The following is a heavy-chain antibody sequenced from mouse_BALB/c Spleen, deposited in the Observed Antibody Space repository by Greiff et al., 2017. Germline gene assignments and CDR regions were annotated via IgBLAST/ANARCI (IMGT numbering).Heavy chain of an antibody. D-gene: IGHD2-1*01. CDR2: IWGDGST. CDR1: GFSLTGYG. J-gene: IGHJ4*01. Sequence: QVQLKESGPGLVAPSQSLSITCTVSGFSLTGYGVNWVRQPPGKGLEWLGMIWGDGSTDYNSALKSRLSISKDNSKSQVFLKMNSLQTDDTAMYYCARDPDYYGNYGGAMDYWGQGTSVTVSS. CDR3: ARDPDYYGNYGGAMDY. V-gene: IGHV2-6-7*01.